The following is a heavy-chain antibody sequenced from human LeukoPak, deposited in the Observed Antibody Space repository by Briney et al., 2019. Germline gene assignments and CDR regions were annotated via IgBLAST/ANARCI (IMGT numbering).Heavy chain of an antibody. J-gene: IGHJ3*02. D-gene: IGHD3-9*01. CDR3: ARTHTDPSYYDILTGYYWGDALDI. CDR1: GGSISSYY. CDR2: IYYSGST. Sequence: SETLSLTCTVSGGSISSYYWSWIRQPPGKGLEWIGYIYYSGSTNYNPSLKRRVTISVDTSKNQFSLKLSSVTAADTAVYYCARTHTDPSYYDILTGYYWGDALDIWGQGTMVTVSS. V-gene: IGHV4-59*01.